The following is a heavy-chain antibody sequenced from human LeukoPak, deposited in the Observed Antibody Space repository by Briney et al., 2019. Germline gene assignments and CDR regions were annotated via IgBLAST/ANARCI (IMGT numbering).Heavy chain of an antibody. J-gene: IGHJ5*02. V-gene: IGHV4-39*01. CDR1: GGSISSSSYY. CDR2: IYYSGST. CDR3: ARYCSGSSCYQSNWFDP. Sequence: SETLSLTCTVSGGSISSSSYYWGWIRQPPGKGLEWIGSIYYSGSTYYNPSLKSRVTISVDTSKNQFSLELSSVTAADTAVYYCARYCSGSSCYQSNWFDPWGQGTLVTVSS. D-gene: IGHD2-2*01.